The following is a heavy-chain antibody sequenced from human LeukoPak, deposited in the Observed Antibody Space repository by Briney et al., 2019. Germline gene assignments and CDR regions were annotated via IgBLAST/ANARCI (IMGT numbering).Heavy chain of an antibody. Sequence: GGSLRLSCAAPGFTFSSYAMHWVRQAPGKGLEWVAVISYDGSNKYYADSVKGRFTISRDNSKNTLYLQMNSLRAEDTAVYYCARVSHTGYYYYGMDVWGQGTTVTVSS. D-gene: IGHD1-14*01. V-gene: IGHV3-30-3*01. CDR3: ARVSHTGYYYYGMDV. J-gene: IGHJ6*02. CDR2: ISYDGSNK. CDR1: GFTFSSYA.